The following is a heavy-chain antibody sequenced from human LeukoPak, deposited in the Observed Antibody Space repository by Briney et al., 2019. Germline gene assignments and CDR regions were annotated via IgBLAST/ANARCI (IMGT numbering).Heavy chain of an antibody. D-gene: IGHD7-27*01. Sequence: SETLSLTCTVSGGSISRYYWSWIRQPPGKGLEWIGYIYYSGSTNYNPSLKSRVTISVDTSKNQFSLKLSSVAAADTAVYYCARAINWGSPYFAYWGQGTLVTVSS. CDR2: IYYSGST. CDR3: ARAINWGSPYFAY. CDR1: GGSISRYY. J-gene: IGHJ4*02. V-gene: IGHV4-59*01.